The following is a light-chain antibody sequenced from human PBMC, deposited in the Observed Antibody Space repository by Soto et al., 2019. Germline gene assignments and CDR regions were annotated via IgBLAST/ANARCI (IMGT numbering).Light chain of an antibody. V-gene: IGKV1-6*01. J-gene: IGKJ3*01. CDR1: QGIRSD. CDR2: AAS. CDR3: LQDYKYPLT. Sequence: AVQMTQSPSSLSASVGDRVTITCRASQGIRSDLGWYQQKPGKAPKLLIFAASILQGGVPFRFSGSGSGTDFTLTISSLQPEDFATYFCLQDYKYPLTFGPGTKVDIK.